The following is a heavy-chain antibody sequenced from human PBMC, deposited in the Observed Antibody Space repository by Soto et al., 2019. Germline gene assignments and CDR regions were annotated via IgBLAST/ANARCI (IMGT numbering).Heavy chain of an antibody. Sequence: GGSLRLSCAASGFTFSSYWMHWVRQAPGKGLVWVSRINSDGSSTSYADSVKGRFTISRDNAKNTLYLQMNSLRAEDTAVYYCARDNSHYYGSGSYYNVDGGLGWGQGTLVTVSS. V-gene: IGHV3-74*01. CDR1: GFTFSSYW. D-gene: IGHD3-10*01. CDR3: ARDNSHYYGSGSYYNVDGGLG. J-gene: IGHJ4*02. CDR2: INSDGSST.